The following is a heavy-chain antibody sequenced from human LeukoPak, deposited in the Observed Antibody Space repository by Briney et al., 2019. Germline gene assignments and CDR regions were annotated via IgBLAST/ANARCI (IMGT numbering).Heavy chain of an antibody. CDR2: INPNSGGT. V-gene: IGHV1-2*02. D-gene: IGHD2-2*01. Sequence: ASVKVSCKASGYTFTGYYMHWVRQAPGQGLEWMGWINPNSGGTNYAQKFQGRVTMIRDTSISTAYMELSRLRSDDTAVYYCASWRGAPAQHFDYWGQGTLVTVSS. CDR1: GYTFTGYY. J-gene: IGHJ4*02. CDR3: ASWRGAPAQHFDY.